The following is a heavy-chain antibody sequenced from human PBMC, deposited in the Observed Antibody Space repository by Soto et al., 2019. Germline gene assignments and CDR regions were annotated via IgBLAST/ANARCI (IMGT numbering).Heavy chain of an antibody. Sequence: EVQLVESGGGLVQPGGSLRLSCEASGFTFSAYWRGGVGQAPGPGLQWVATIKTEGSEKYYVDSVTGRFTISRDNDKNSLYLQLNTLRAEDTGVYYCARPIRGSPEDVWGQGTTVTVSS. CDR3: ARPIRGSPEDV. D-gene: IGHD1-20*01. V-gene: IGHV3-7*05. CDR2: IKTEGSEK. J-gene: IGHJ6*02. CDR1: GFTFSAYW.